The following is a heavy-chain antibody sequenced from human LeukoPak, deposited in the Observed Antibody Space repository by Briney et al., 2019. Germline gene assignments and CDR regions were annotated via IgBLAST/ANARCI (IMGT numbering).Heavy chain of an antibody. CDR1: GFTFSSYW. CDR2: IRFDGNTD. CDR3: ANGGGYFLH. Sequence: GGSLRLSCAGSGFTFSSYWMHWVRQAPGKGLEWVAFIRFDGNTDKYADSVEGRFTVSRDNAKNTLYLQMDTLRPEDTAFFFCANGGGYFLHWGQGTLVTVSS. V-gene: IGHV3-30*02. D-gene: IGHD3-16*01. J-gene: IGHJ1*01.